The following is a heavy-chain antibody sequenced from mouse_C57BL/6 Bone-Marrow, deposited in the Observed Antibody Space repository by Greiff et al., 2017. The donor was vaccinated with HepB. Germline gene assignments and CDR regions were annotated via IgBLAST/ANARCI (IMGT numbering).Heavy chain of an antibody. J-gene: IGHJ3*01. CDR1: GFTFSDYG. V-gene: IGHV5-17*01. CDR3: ATYDYGGS. Sequence: EVKLVESGGGLVKPGGSMKLSCAASGFTFSDYGMHWVRQAPEKGLEWVAYISSGSSTIYYADTVKGRFTISRDNAKNTLFLQMTSLRSEDTAMYYCATYDYGGSWGQGTLVTVSA. D-gene: IGHD2-4*01. CDR2: ISSGSSTI.